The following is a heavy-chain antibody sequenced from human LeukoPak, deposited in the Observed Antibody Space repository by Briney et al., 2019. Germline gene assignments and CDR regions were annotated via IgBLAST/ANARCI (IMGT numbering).Heavy chain of an antibody. CDR1: GFTFDDYG. CDR3: AKLILGPDY. Sequence: PGGSLRLSCAASGFTFDDYGMSWVRQAPGKGLEWVSAISGSGGSTYYADSVKGRFTISRDNSKNTLYLQMNSLRAEDTAVYYCAKLILGPDYWGQGTLVTVSS. CDR2: ISGSGGST. J-gene: IGHJ4*02. V-gene: IGHV3-23*01.